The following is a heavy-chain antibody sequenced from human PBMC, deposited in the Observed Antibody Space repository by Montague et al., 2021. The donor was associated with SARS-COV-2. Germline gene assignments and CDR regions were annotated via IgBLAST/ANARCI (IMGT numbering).Heavy chain of an antibody. CDR2: TYHRSKWYL. Sequence: CAISGDSVSSNSAAWSWFRQSPSRGLEWLGWTYHRSKWYLDYAVAVKGRITINADTSRNQFSLQLNSVTPEGTAVYYCARAPYSSGFYGMDVWGQGTTVTVSS. J-gene: IGHJ6*02. CDR1: GDSVSSNSAA. V-gene: IGHV6-1*01. D-gene: IGHD3-22*01. CDR3: ARAPYSSGFYGMDV.